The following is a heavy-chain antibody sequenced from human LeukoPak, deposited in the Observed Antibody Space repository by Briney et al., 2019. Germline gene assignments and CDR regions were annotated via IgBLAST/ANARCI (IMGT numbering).Heavy chain of an antibody. D-gene: IGHD1-1*01. Sequence: PGGSLRLSCTASGFPLSRYSIIWVRQAPGKGLEWISYISSSSSNIYYLDSVQGRLTVSRDNERNSLFLQIDSPRAEDTAVYYCVRVKGTYFDYWGQGSLVTVSS. CDR2: ISSSSSNI. CDR1: GFPLSRYS. V-gene: IGHV3-48*01. CDR3: VRVKGTYFDY. J-gene: IGHJ4*02.